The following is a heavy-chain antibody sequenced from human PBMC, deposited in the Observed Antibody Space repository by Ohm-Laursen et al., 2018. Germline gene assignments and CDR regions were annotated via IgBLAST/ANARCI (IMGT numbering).Heavy chain of an antibody. CDR1: GGSISSYY. Sequence: GTLSLTCTVSGGSISSYYWSWIRQPPGKGLEWIGYIYYSGSTNYNPSLKSRVTISVDTSKNQFSLKLSSVTAADTAVYYCARAHLPRFGELGDYWGQGTLVTVSS. V-gene: IGHV4-59*12. J-gene: IGHJ4*02. D-gene: IGHD3-10*01. CDR3: ARAHLPRFGELGDY. CDR2: IYYSGST.